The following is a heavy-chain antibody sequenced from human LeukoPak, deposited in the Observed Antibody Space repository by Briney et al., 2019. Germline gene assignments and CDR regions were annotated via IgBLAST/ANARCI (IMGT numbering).Heavy chain of an antibody. D-gene: IGHD2-21*02. J-gene: IGHJ4*02. Sequence: GGSLRLSCAASGFTFSGSTVHWVRQASGKGLDWVGHIRTKANNYATAYAASVKGRFTISRDDSKNAAYLQMNSLKIEDTAVYYCSRHEALPGDYWGQGTLVTVSS. V-gene: IGHV3-73*01. CDR1: GFTFSGST. CDR3: SRHEALPGDY. CDR2: IRTKANNYAT.